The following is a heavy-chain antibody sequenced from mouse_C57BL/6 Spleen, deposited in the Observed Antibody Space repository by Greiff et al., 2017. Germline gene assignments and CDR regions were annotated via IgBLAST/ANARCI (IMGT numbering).Heavy chain of an antibody. CDR1: GFTFSDYY. D-gene: IGHD1-1*01. J-gene: IGHJ4*01. CDR2: INYDGSST. CDR3: ASADYFPHAMDY. V-gene: IGHV5-16*01. Sequence: EVMLVESEGGLVQPGSSMKLSCTASGFTFSDYYMAWVRQVPEKGLEWVANINYDGSSTYYLDSLKSRFIISRDNAKNILYLQMSSLNSEDTATYYCASADYFPHAMDYWGQGASVTVSS.